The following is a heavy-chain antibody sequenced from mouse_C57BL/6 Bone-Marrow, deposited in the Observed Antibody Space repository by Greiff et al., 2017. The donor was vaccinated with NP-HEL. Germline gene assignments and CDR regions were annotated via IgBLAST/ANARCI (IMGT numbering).Heavy chain of an antibody. Sequence: EVQLQESGAELVKPGASVKLSCTASGFNIKDYYMHWVKQRTEQGLEWIGRIDPEDGETKYAPKFQGKATITAATSSNTAYLQLSSLTSEDTAVYYCARGYYGSSYDYAMDYWGQGTSVTVSS. CDR1: GFNIKDYY. J-gene: IGHJ4*01. CDR3: ARGYYGSSYDYAMDY. V-gene: IGHV14-2*01. CDR2: IDPEDGET. D-gene: IGHD1-1*01.